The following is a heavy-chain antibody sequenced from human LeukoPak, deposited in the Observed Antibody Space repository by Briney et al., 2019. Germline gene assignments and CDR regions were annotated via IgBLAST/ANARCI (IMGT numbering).Heavy chain of an antibody. D-gene: IGHD3-16*01. Sequence: GGSLRLSCAASGFTVSSNYMSWVRQAPGKGLEWVSVIYSGGSTYYADSVKGRFTISRDNSKNTLYLQMNSLRAEDTAVYYCAKERQQRPGGPFDYWGQGTLVTVSS. CDR3: AKERQQRPGGPFDY. J-gene: IGHJ4*02. V-gene: IGHV3-53*01. CDR2: IYSGGST. CDR1: GFTVSSNY.